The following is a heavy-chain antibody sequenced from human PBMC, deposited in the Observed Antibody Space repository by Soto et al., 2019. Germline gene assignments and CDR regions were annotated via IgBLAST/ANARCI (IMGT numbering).Heavy chain of an antibody. V-gene: IGHV3-48*02. Sequence: QLVESGGGLVPPGGSLRLSCAASGFTFSDYPMNWVRQAPGKGLEWVSSIRTISSAIYFADSVRGRFTISRDNARNSLYLQMTSLRDEDTAVYYCARETPSFDSWGQGTLVTVSS. CDR1: GFTFSDYP. CDR3: ARETPSFDS. CDR2: IRTISSAI. D-gene: IGHD2-15*01. J-gene: IGHJ4*02.